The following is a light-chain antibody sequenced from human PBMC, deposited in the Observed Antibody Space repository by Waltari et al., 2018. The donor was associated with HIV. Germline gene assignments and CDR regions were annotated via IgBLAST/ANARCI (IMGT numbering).Light chain of an antibody. Sequence: IQMTQSPSILSASVGDRVTITCRASQNVDSWLAWYQQRPGRDPKLLIYKASTLEFGVPARFSGSGSGTDFTLTINSLHPDDFATYYCQQYNSDFYTFGQGTRLDLK. J-gene: IGKJ2*01. V-gene: IGKV1-5*03. CDR2: KAS. CDR1: QNVDSW. CDR3: QQYNSDFYT.